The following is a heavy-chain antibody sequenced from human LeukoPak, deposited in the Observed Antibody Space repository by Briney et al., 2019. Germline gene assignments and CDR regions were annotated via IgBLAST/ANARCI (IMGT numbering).Heavy chain of an antibody. V-gene: IGHV1-18*01. CDR1: GYTFTSYG. CDR2: ISAYNGNT. CDR3: ARCIAAPPGPPPVDY. J-gene: IGHJ4*02. D-gene: IGHD6-6*01. Sequence: GASVNVSCKASGYTFTSYGISGVRQAPGQGLEWMGWISAYNGNTNYAQKLQGRVTMTTDTSTSTAYMELRSLRSDGTAVYYSARCIAAPPGPPPVDYWGQGTLVTVSS.